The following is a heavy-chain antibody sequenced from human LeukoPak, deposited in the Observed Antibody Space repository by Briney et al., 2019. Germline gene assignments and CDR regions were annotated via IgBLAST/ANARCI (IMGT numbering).Heavy chain of an antibody. CDR1: GFIFNNYG. Sequence: GGSLRLSCAASGFIFNNYGLIWVRQAPGKGLHWVSAISNDGGGTTYADFVKGRFTISRDNSKNTLFLQMSSLRAEDTALYYCAKGGSGYFADLWGQGTLVTVSS. CDR3: AKGGSGYFADL. D-gene: IGHD3-22*01. CDR2: ISNDGGGT. J-gene: IGHJ5*02. V-gene: IGHV3-23*01.